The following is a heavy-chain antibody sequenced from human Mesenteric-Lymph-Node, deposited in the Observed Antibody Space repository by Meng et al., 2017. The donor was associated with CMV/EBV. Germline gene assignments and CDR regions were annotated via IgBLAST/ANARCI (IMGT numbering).Heavy chain of an antibody. J-gene: IGHJ4*02. CDR1: GFSLSISGVG. V-gene: IGHV2-5*02. D-gene: IGHD3-10*02. Sequence: CTFYGFSLSISGVGVGWIRQPPGKALEWLALIYWDDDKRYSPSLKSRLTITKDTSKNQVVLTLTNMDPVDTATYYCARLGSGIYSLDYWGQGTLVTVSS. CDR2: IYWDDDK. CDR3: ARLGSGIYSLDY.